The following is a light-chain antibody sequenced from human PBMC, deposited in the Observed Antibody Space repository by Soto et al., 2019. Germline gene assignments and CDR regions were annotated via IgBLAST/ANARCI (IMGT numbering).Light chain of an antibody. Sequence: QSVLTQPPSVSWAPGQRVTISCTGPSSNIGAAYDVHWYQQFPGMAPKLLIFGNSDRPSGVPDRFSGSKSGTSASLDITGLQAEDEADYYCQSYDSRLSGYVFGTGTKVTVL. J-gene: IGLJ1*01. V-gene: IGLV1-40*01. CDR1: SSNIGAAYD. CDR3: QSYDSRLSGYV. CDR2: GNS.